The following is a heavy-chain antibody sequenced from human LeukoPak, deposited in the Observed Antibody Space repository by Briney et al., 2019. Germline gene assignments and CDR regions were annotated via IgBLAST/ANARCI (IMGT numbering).Heavy chain of an antibody. Sequence: GGSLRLSCAASGFTFSNYGMHWVRQAPGKGLEWVAVIWYDGSNKYYADSVKGRFTISRDNSKNTLYLQMNSLRAEDTAVYYCARAYIAVAAYNWFDPWGQGTLVTVSS. V-gene: IGHV3-33*01. CDR3: ARAYIAVAAYNWFDP. CDR1: GFTFSNYG. CDR2: IWYDGSNK. J-gene: IGHJ5*02. D-gene: IGHD6-19*01.